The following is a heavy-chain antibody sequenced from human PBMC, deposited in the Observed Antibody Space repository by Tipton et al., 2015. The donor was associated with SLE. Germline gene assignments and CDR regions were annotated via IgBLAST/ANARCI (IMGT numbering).Heavy chain of an antibody. V-gene: IGHV4-34*01. CDR3: ARGGVTGYYFDY. CDR2: INHSGST. J-gene: IGHJ4*02. Sequence: LRLSCAVYGVSFSGYYCSWIRQPPGKGLEWIGEINHSGSTNYNPSLKSRVTISVDTSKNQFSLKLSSVTAADTAVYYCARGGVTGYYFDYWGQGTPVTVSS. CDR1: GVSFSGYY. D-gene: IGHD5-18*01.